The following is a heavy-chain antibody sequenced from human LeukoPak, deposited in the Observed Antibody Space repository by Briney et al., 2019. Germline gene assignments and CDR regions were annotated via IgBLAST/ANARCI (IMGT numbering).Heavy chain of an antibody. J-gene: IGHJ4*02. CDR3: SKWGDYDVLTGYYDSDF. D-gene: IGHD3-9*01. V-gene: IGHV3-23*01. Sequence: GGSLRLSCAASGFTFNNYAMSWVRQAPGKGLEWVSAILGSGRSAYYADSVKGRFTISRDNSKNSLFLQMNSLRVEDTAPYYCSKWGDYDVLTGYYDSDFWGQGTLVTVSA. CDR2: ILGSGRSA. CDR1: GFTFNNYA.